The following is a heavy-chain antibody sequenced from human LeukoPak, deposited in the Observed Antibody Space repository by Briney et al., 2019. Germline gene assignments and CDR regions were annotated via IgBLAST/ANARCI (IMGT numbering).Heavy chain of an antibody. J-gene: IGHJ4*02. D-gene: IGHD6-13*01. Sequence: PGGSLRLSCAASGFTFSSYAMSWVRQAPGKGLEWVSAIRGSGGSTYYADSVKGRFTISRDNSMSTLSLRMNSLRAEDTALYYCAKSSSWTYHYLDYWGQGALVTVSS. CDR2: IRGSGGST. V-gene: IGHV3-23*01. CDR1: GFTFSSYA. CDR3: AKSSSWTYHYLDY.